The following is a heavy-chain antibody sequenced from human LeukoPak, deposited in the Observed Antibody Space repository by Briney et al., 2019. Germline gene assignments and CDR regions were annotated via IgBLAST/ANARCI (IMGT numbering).Heavy chain of an antibody. V-gene: IGHV3-53*01. CDR2: VYSGGST. J-gene: IGHJ4*02. CDR1: GFTVSSNY. D-gene: IGHD2-15*01. CDR3: AKQLGYCSAGSCYFPY. Sequence: PGGSLRLSCAASGFTVSSNYMTWVRQAPGKGLEWVSLVYSGGSTYYADSVKGRFTISRDNSKNTLYLQMNSLRAEDTAVYYCAKQLGYCSAGSCYFPYWGQGTLVTVSS.